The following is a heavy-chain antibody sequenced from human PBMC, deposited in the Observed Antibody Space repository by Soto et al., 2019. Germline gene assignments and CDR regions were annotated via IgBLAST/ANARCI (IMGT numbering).Heavy chain of an antibody. CDR3: AKDSSVGVRSSWYPVREWFDP. D-gene: IGHD6-13*01. V-gene: IGHV3-23*01. Sequence: PGGSLRLSCAASGFTFSSYAMSWVRQAPGKGLEWVSAISGSGGSTYYADSVKGRFTISRDNSKNTLYLQMNSLRAEDTAIYYCAKDSSVGVRSSWYPVREWFDPWGQGTLVTVSS. CDR1: GFTFSSYA. CDR2: ISGSGGST. J-gene: IGHJ5*02.